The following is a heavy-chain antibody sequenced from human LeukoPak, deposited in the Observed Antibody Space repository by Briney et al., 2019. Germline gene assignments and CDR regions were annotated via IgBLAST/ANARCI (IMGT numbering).Heavy chain of an antibody. J-gene: IGHJ3*02. CDR1: GYSIGSGYH. Sequence: KPSETLSLTCVVAGYSIGSGYHGGWIRQPPGKGLDWIGSIYRSGITYYNPSLKSRVTMSVDTSKNQFSLKLRSVTAADTAVYYCARHDWTFDIWGQGTMVIASS. V-gene: IGHV4-38-2*01. D-gene: IGHD3-9*01. CDR2: IYRSGIT. CDR3: ARHDWTFDI.